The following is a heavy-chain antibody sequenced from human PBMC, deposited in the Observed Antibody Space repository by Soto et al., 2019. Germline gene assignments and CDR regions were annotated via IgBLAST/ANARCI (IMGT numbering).Heavy chain of an antibody. D-gene: IGHD1-1*01. CDR2: ISGSGDAT. CDR3: QNPIPNAGSTVGF. CDR1: GVTFSIFA. J-gene: IGHJ4*02. Sequence: QLLESGGGFVQPGGSLRLSCVASGVTFSIFAMAWVRQAPGEGLVWVSAISGSGDATFYADSMKGWFTISRDNAKDTRYPQINSRRSGDTAVYYCQNPIPNAGSTVGFCGQGTLVTVSA. V-gene: IGHV3-23*01.